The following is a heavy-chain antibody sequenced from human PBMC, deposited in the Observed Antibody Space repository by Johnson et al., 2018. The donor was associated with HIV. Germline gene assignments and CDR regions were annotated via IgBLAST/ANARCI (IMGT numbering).Heavy chain of an antibody. Sequence: EQLVESGGGVVQPGRSLRLSCVASRFTFSDYYMSWIRQTPGQGLEWVSRIHSDASSTSYADSVQGRVTISRDKAKNTLYLQMTRLRAEDTAVYYCASEAGPDIVGAADDAFDIWGQGTMVTVSS. V-gene: IGHV3-74*02. CDR3: ASEAGPDIVGAADDAFDI. CDR2: IHSDASST. D-gene: IGHD1-26*01. J-gene: IGHJ3*02. CDR1: RFTFSDYY.